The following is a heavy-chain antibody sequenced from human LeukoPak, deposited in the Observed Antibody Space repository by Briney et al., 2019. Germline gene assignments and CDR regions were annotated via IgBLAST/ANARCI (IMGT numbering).Heavy chain of an antibody. CDR3: ARESQGYCSSTSCYALGAFDI. D-gene: IGHD2-2*01. CDR1: GFTFSSYA. V-gene: IGHV3-23*01. J-gene: IGHJ3*02. CDR2: IGGSDGTT. Sequence: GGSLRLSCAASGFTFSSYAMNWVRQAPGKGLEWVSIIGGSDGTTYYADSVKGRFTISRDNFQNTLYLQMNSLRAEDTAVYYCARESQGYCSSTSCYALGAFDIWGQGTMVTVSS.